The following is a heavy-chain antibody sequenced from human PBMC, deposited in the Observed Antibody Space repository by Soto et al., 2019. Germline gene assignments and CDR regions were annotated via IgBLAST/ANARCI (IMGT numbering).Heavy chain of an antibody. CDR3: ARGYYSGSNPASFHY. V-gene: IGHV1-69*01. Sequence: QLQRVQSGAEVREPGSSVKVSCKASGGTFSSYTVIWVRQAPGQGLEWMGGITPTLNIAKYAEKFQGRVTITADESTSTVNMHLSSLRSEDTAVYFCARGYYSGSNPASFHYWGQGTLVAVSS. J-gene: IGHJ4*02. CDR2: ITPTLNIA. D-gene: IGHD1-26*01. CDR1: GGTFSSYT.